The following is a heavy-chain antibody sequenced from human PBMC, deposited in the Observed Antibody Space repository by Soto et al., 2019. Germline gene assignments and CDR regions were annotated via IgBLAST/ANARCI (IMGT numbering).Heavy chain of an antibody. CDR1: GFTFSSYT. Sequence: HPGGSLRLSCAASGFTFSSYTMNWVRQAPGKGLEWVANINQDGSETYFVDSVKGRFTISRDNAKNSLYLQMNSLRAEDTAVYYCARDHPTVGLYFDYWGQGTLVTVSS. J-gene: IGHJ4*02. D-gene: IGHD4-4*01. CDR3: ARDHPTVGLYFDY. CDR2: INQDGSET. V-gene: IGHV3-7*04.